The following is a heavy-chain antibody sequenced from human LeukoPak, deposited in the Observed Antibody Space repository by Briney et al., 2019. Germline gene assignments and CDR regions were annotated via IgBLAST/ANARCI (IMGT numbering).Heavy chain of an antibody. CDR1: GGTFSSYA. D-gene: IGHD2-21*02. V-gene: IGHV1-69*13. CDR2: IIPIFGTA. CDR3: ARDWVTAINYYYGMDV. Sequence: SVKVSCKASGGTFSSYAISWVRQTPGQGLEWMGGIIPIFGTANYAQKFQGRVTITADESTSTAYMELSSLRSEDTAVYYCARDWVTAINYYYGMDVWGQGTTVTVSS. J-gene: IGHJ6*02.